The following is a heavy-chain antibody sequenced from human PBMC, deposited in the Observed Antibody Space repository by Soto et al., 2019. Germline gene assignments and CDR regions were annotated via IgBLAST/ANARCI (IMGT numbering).Heavy chain of an antibody. J-gene: IGHJ5*02. V-gene: IGHV3-30-3*01. CDR3: ARDEVRGLIIPYNWFDP. D-gene: IGHD3-10*01. CDR1: GFTFSSYA. CDR2: ISYDGSNK. Sequence: ESGGGVVQPGRSLRLSCAASGFTFSSYAMHWVRQAPGKGLEWVAVISYDGSNKYYADSVKGRFTISRDNSKNTLYLQMNSLRSEDTAVYYCARDEVRGLIIPYNWFDPWGQGTLVTVSS.